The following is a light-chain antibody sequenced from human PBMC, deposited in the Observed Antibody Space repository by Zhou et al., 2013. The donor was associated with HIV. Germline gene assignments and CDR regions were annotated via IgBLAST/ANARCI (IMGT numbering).Light chain of an antibody. V-gene: IGKV1-5*03. CDR2: QAS. J-gene: IGKJ2*01. CDR3: QQYDSYPYT. CDR1: QSISDW. Sequence: DIQMTQSPSTLSASVGDRVTIACRASQSISDWLAWYQQKGGRAPKVVIYQASTLESEVPSRFSGGGSGTEFTLTISSLQPDDLGTYYCQQYDSYPYTFGQGTKLEI.